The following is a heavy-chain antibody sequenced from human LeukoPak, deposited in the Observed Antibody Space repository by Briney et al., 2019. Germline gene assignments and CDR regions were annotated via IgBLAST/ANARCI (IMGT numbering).Heavy chain of an antibody. V-gene: IGHV3-23*01. J-gene: IGHJ4*02. D-gene: IGHD6-19*01. Sequence: GGSLRLSCAASGFTFSSFAMSWVRQAPGKGLEWVSGISGSGGRTNYADSVKGRFTISRDNAKNSLYLQMNSLRAEDTAVYYCVRYSSGYDYWGQGTLVSVSS. CDR1: GFTFSSFA. CDR2: ISGSGGRT. CDR3: VRYSSGYDY.